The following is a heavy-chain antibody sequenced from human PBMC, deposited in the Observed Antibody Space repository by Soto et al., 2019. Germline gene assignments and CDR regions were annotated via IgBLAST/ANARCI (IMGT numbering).Heavy chain of an antibody. D-gene: IGHD6-6*01. V-gene: IGHV3-53*02. CDR2: IYSGGST. Sequence: EVHLVETGGGLIQPGGSLRLSCAASGLSVSSSDMSWVRQASGKGLEWVSVIYSGGSTHDADSVKGRFTISGDNSKNTVHLQMNSLRVDDTAVYFCSTSSRNEYHFAMDAWGQGTTVIVSS. CDR3: STSSRNEYHFAMDA. J-gene: IGHJ6*02. CDR1: GLSVSSSD.